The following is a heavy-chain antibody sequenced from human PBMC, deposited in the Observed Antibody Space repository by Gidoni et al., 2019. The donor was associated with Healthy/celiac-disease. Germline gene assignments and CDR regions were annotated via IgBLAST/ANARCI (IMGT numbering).Heavy chain of an antibody. CDR1: GFTFSSYD. Sequence: DVQLVESGGGLVQPGGSLRLSFAASGFTFSSYDMHWVRQATGKGLEWVSAIGTAGDTYYPGSVKGRFTISRENAKNSLYLQMNSLRAGDTAVYYCARTKRGVIRWYFDLWGRGTLVTVSS. V-gene: IGHV3-13*04. CDR3: ARTKRGVIRWYFDL. CDR2: IGTAGDT. J-gene: IGHJ2*01. D-gene: IGHD3-10*01.